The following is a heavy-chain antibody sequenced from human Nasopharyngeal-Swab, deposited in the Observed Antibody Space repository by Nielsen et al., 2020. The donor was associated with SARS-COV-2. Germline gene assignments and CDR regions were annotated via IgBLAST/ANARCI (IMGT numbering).Heavy chain of an antibody. CDR2: INHSGST. CDR1: GGSFSGYY. CDR3: ARGKGIDY. Sequence: SETLSLTCAVYGGSFSGYYWSWIRQPPGKGLEWIGEINHSGSTNYNPSLKSRVTISVDTSKNQFSLKLSSVTAADTAVYYCARGKGIDYWGQGTPVTVSS. V-gene: IGHV4-34*01. J-gene: IGHJ4*02.